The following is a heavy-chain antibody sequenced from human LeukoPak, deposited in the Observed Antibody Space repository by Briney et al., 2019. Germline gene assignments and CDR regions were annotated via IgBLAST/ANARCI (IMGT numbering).Heavy chain of an antibody. CDR1: GGSISSYY. CDR3: ARGGYYYDSSGYYDFDY. D-gene: IGHD3-22*01. V-gene: IGHV4-4*07. CDR2: FYPSGST. Sequence: SETLSLTCTVSGGSISSYYWGGIRKPPGKGRSGLGGFYPSGSTNYNPSLKSRVTMSVGTSKNQFSLKLSSVTAADTAVYYCARGGYYYDSSGYYDFDYWGQGTLVTVSS. J-gene: IGHJ4*02.